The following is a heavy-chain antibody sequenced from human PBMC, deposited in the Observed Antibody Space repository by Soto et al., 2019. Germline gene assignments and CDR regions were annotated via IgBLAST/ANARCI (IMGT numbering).Heavy chain of an antibody. Sequence: PGGSLRLSCAASGFTSSSYGMHWVRQAPGKGLEWVAVIWYDGSNKYYADSVKGRFTISRDNSKNTLYLQMNSLRAEDTAVYYCAREYRAQGYFDVWGQGTRVTVSS. CDR3: AREYRAQGYFDV. V-gene: IGHV3-33*01. J-gene: IGHJ4*02. CDR2: IWYDGSNK. CDR1: GFTSSSYG. D-gene: IGHD1-1*01.